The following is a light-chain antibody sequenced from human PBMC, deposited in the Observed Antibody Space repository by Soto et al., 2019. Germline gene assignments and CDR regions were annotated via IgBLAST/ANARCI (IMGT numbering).Light chain of an antibody. CDR2: EVS. CDR3: NSYTGSRTYV. Sequence: QSALTQPASVSGSPGQPITISCTGTSSDVGVYNYVSWYQQHPGKAPKLMIYEVSNRPSGVSNRFSGSKSGNTASLTISGLQAEDEADYYCNSYTGSRTYVFGTGTKVTVL. J-gene: IGLJ1*01. V-gene: IGLV2-14*01. CDR1: SSDVGVYNY.